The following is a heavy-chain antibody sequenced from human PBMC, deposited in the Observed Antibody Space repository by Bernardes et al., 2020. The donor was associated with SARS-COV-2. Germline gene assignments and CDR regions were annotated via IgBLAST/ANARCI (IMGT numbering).Heavy chain of an antibody. CDR1: GDSASSYY. V-gene: IGHV4-59*02. J-gene: IGHJ3*02. CDR3: SRFKGYAFDM. Sequence: SETLSLTCTVSGDSASSYYWSWIRQPPGRGLEWLGYIFYSGSAKYNPSLRGRVSISVDTSKNQYSLKLTSVTADDTAVYYCSRFKGYAFDMWGQGTVVIVSP. CDR2: IFYSGSA.